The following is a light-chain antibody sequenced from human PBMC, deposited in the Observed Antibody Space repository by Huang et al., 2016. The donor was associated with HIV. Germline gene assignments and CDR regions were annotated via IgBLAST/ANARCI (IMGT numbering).Light chain of an antibody. CDR3: QQYYHNPLT. CDR1: QSLFFSSNKRSY. CDR2: WAS. Sequence: EIVMTPSPDSLTVALGERATITCRSSQSLFFSSNKRSYLAWYQQKPGQPPKFVISWASARASGVPDRFSGSGSETHFTLTISSLQAEDVAVYYCQQYYHNPLTFGGGTKVEI. V-gene: IGKV4-1*01. J-gene: IGKJ4*01.